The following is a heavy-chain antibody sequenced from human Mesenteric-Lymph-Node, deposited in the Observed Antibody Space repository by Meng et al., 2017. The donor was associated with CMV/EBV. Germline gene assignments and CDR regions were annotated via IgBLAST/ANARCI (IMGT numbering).Heavy chain of an antibody. CDR3: ARYHISSSDYYYYGMDV. V-gene: IGHV4-59*01. D-gene: IGHD6-6*01. CDR1: GGSISSYY. J-gene: IGHJ6*02. CDR2: IYHSGST. Sequence: GSLRLSCTVSGGSISSYYWSWIRQPPGKGLEWIGCIYHSGSTNYNPSLKSRVTVSIDTSKKQFSLKLSSVTAADTAVYYCARYHISSSDYYYYGMDVWGQGTTVTVSS.